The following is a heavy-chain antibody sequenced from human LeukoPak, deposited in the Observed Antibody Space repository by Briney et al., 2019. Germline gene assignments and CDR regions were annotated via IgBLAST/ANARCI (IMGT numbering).Heavy chain of an antibody. J-gene: IGHJ3*02. CDR3: ARQADGDIVVVPAAIGSDAFDI. CDR1: GYSFTSYW. Sequence: GESLTISCKGSGYSFTSYWIGWVRQMPGKGLEWMGIIYPGDSDTRDSPSFQGQVTISADKSISTAYLQWSSLKASDTAMYYCARQADGDIVVVPAAIGSDAFDIWGQGTMVTVSS. D-gene: IGHD2-2*02. V-gene: IGHV5-51*01. CDR2: IYPGDSDT.